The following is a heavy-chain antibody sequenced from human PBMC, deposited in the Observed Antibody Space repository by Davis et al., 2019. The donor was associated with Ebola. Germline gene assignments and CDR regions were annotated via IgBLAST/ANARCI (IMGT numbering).Heavy chain of an antibody. CDR2: IHYSGST. Sequence: SVTLSLTCTVSGASIRSHYWSWIRQPPGKGLEWIGYIHYSGSTSNNPSLKSRVTMSVDMSKNQFSLKLSSVTAADTAVYYCATQYSNGWFDPWGQGTLVTVSS. CDR1: GASIRSHY. D-gene: IGHD4-11*01. J-gene: IGHJ5*02. V-gene: IGHV4-59*11. CDR3: ATQYSNGWFDP.